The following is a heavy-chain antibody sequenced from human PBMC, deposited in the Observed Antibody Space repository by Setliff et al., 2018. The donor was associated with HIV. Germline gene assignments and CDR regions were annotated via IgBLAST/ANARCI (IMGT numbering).Heavy chain of an antibody. CDR2: IYTTGST. V-gene: IGHV4-61*02. CDR3: AREKEKTWFGGLSRGDFDY. J-gene: IGHJ4*02. D-gene: IGHD3-10*01. Sequence: PSETLSLTCTVSGGSISSSSYYWSWIRQPAGKGLEWIGRIYTTGSTSYNPSLKSRVTISIDTSKKQFSLKVSSVTAADTAVYYCAREKEKTWFGGLSRGDFDYWARERWSPSPQ. CDR1: GGSISSSSYY.